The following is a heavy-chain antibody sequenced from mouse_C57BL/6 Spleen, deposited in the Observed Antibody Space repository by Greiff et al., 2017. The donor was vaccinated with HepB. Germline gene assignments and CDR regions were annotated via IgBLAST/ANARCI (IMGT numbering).Heavy chain of an antibody. CDR2: IHPNSGST. CDR3: ARHGSSYSQYYFDY. Sequence: QVQLKQPGAELVKPGASVKLSCKASGYTFTSYWMHWVKQRPGQGLEWIGMIHPNSGSTNYNEKFKSKATLTVDKSSSTAYMQLSSLTSEDSAVYYCARHGSSYSQYYFDYWGQGTTLTVSS. CDR1: GYTFTSYW. V-gene: IGHV1-64*01. D-gene: IGHD1-1*01. J-gene: IGHJ2*01.